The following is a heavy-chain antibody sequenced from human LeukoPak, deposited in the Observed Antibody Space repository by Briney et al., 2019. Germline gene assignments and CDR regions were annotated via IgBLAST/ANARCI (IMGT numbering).Heavy chain of an antibody. CDR1: GGSISSYC. J-gene: IGHJ4*02. CDR3: ARVHNPLALAYYFDY. CDR2: IYYSGST. D-gene: IGHD1-14*01. Sequence: SETLSLTCTVSGGSISSYCWSWIRQPPGKGLEWIGYIYYSGSTNYNPSLKSRVTISVDTSKNQFSLKLSSVTAADTAVYYCARVHNPLALAYYFDYWGQGTLVTVSS. V-gene: IGHV4-59*01.